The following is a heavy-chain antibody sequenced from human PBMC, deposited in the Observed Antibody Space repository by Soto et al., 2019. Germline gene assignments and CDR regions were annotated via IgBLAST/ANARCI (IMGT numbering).Heavy chain of an antibody. CDR3: AKGDSSSWYLYYYYMDV. CDR2: ISGSGGST. CDR1: GFTFNSYA. Sequence: GGSLRLSCAASGFTFNSYAMSWVRQAPGKGLEWVSAISGSGGSTYYADSVKGRFTISRDNSKNTLYLQMNSLRAEDTAVYYCAKGDSSSWYLYYYYMDVWGKGTTVTVSS. J-gene: IGHJ6*03. V-gene: IGHV3-23*01. D-gene: IGHD6-13*01.